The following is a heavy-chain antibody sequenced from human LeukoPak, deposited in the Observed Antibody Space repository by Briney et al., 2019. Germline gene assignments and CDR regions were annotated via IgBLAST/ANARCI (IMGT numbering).Heavy chain of an antibody. V-gene: IGHV4-34*01. CDR2: IDQSGST. Sequence: SETLSFSCAVYGGSFSGSFSDYYWTCIRQTPGKGLEWFGVIDQSGSTNYNPSLKSRVTISVDTSKNQFSLKLNSLTAADTAVYYCATFRWGVGFEYWGQGTLATVSS. J-gene: IGHJ4*02. D-gene: IGHD3-16*01. CDR1: GGSFSGSFSDYY. CDR3: ATFRWGVGFEY.